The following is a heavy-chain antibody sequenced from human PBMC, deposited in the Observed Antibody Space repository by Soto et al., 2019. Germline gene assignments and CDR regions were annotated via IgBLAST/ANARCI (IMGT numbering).Heavy chain of an antibody. CDR3: ARVGFGGWFDP. Sequence: SETLSLTCTVSGGSISSGGYYWSWIRQHPGKGLEWIGYIYYSGSTYYNPSLKSRVTISVDTSKNQFSLKLSSVTAADTAVYYCARVGFGGWFDPWGQGTLVTVSS. D-gene: IGHD2-15*01. V-gene: IGHV4-31*02. CDR1: GGSISSGGYY. CDR2: IYYSGST. J-gene: IGHJ5*02.